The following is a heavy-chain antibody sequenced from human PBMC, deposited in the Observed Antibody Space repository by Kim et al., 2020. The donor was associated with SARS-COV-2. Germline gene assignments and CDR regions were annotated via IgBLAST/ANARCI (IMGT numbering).Heavy chain of an antibody. J-gene: IGHJ4*02. CDR3: ARLPGGYSYGYYY. V-gene: IGHV3-48*03. D-gene: IGHD5-18*01. Sequence: ADSVKGRFTISRDNAKNSLFLQNNSMRAKDTAVYYCARLPGGYSYGYYYWGQGTLVTVSS.